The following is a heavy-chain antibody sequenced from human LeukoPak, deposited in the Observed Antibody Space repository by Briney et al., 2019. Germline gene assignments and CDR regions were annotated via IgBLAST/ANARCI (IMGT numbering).Heavy chain of an antibody. CDR2: ISGSGGST. V-gene: IGHV3-23*01. CDR3: ARETAIAARPYYYMDV. CDR1: GFTFSSYA. D-gene: IGHD6-6*01. Sequence: PGGSLRLSCAASGFTFSSYAMSWVRQAPGKGLEWVSAISGSGGSTYYADSVKGRFTISRDNSKNTLYLQMNSLRAEDTAVYYCARETAIAARPYYYMDVWGKGTTVTVSS. J-gene: IGHJ6*03.